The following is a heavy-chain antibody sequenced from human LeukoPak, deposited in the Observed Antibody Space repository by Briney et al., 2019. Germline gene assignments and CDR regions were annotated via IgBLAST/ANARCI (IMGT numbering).Heavy chain of an antibody. Sequence: KPGGSLRLSCAASGFTFSSYSMNWVRQAPGKGLEGVSSISSCSSYIYYADSVKGRFTITRDNAKISLYLQMNSLRAEDTAVYYCARDPDSSSYYYYYYMDVWGKGTTVTVSS. D-gene: IGHD6-6*01. CDR1: GFTFSSYS. V-gene: IGHV3-21*01. CDR3: ARDPDSSSYYYYYYMDV. J-gene: IGHJ6*03. CDR2: ISSCSSYI.